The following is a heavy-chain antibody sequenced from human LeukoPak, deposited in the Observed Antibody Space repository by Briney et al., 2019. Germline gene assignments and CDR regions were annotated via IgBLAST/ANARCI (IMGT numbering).Heavy chain of an antibody. CDR3: ARGPTYQPIDY. J-gene: IGHJ4*02. V-gene: IGHV4-34*01. CDR2: IHYSETA. D-gene: IGHD2-2*01. CDR1: GGSFSDYY. Sequence: SETLSLTCAVYGGSFSDYYWSWIRQPPGRGLEWIASIHYSETAYYNPSLKSRVTISVDTSKNDFSLKLSSVTAADTAVYYCARGPTYQPIDYWGQGTLVTVSS.